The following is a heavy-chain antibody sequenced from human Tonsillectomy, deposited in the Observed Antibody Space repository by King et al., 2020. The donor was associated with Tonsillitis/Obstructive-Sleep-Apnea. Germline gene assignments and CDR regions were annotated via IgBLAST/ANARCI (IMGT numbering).Heavy chain of an antibody. CDR3: ARESIAITGGFDY. V-gene: IGHV4-31*03. CDR2: IDYSGFT. CDR1: GGSISSGRYY. D-gene: IGHD7-27*01. J-gene: IGHJ4*02. Sequence: VQLQESGPGLVKPSQTLSLTCTVSGGSISSGRYYWTWIRQHPEKGLEWIGYIDYSGFTYYNSSLKSRITMSIDTSRNQFSLKLRSVTAADTAVYYCARESIAITGGFDYWGQGTLVTVSS.